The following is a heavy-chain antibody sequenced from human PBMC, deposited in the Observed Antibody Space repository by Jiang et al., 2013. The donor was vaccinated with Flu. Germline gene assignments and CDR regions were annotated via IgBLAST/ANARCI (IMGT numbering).Heavy chain of an antibody. V-gene: IGHV4-31*02. D-gene: IGHD3-10*01. CDR3: AKFSGSYSVSWFDP. CDR2: ISYSGSA. J-gene: IGHJ5*02. Sequence: ISYSGSASYNPSLRSRVTISVDTSKNQFSLKVTSVIAADTAVYHCAKFSGSYSVSWFDPWGQGTLVTVSS.